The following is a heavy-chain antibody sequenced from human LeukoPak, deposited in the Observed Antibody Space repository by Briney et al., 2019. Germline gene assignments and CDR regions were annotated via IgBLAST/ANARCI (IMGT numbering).Heavy chain of an antibody. CDR1: GGTFSSFA. D-gene: IGHD6-19*01. Sequence: GASVKVSCKASGGTFSSFAISWVRQAPGQGLEWMGWVSAYNGNTNYAQKLQGRVTMTTDTSASTAYMELRSLRSDDAAVYYCARDQAVAGTTNPQLDYWGQGTLVTVSS. CDR3: ARDQAVAGTTNPQLDY. J-gene: IGHJ4*02. V-gene: IGHV1-18*01. CDR2: VSAYNGNT.